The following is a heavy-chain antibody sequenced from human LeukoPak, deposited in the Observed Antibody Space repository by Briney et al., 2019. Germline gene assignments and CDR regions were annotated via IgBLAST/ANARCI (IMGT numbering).Heavy chain of an antibody. CDR2: ISGSGGST. CDR1: GFTFSSYA. V-gene: IGHV3-23*01. CDR3: AKESDYGDYVGY. Sequence: QTGGSLRLSCAASGFTFSSYAMSWVRQAPGKGLEWVSAISGSGGSTYYADSVKGRFTISRDNSKNTLYLQMNSLRDEDTAVYYCAKESDYGDYVGYWGQGTLVTVSS. J-gene: IGHJ4*02. D-gene: IGHD4-17*01.